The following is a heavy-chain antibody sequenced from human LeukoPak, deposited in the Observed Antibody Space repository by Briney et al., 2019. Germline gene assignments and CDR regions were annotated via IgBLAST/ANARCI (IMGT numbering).Heavy chain of an antibody. CDR1: GFTFSSYG. CDR3: ARENSVIAAAETGGYFDY. V-gene: IGHV3-33*01. J-gene: IGHJ4*02. CDR2: IWYDGSNK. D-gene: IGHD6-25*01. Sequence: GGSLRLSCAASGFTFSSYGMHWVRQAPGKGLEWVAVIWYDGSNKYYADSVKGRFTISRDNSKNTLYLQMNSLRAEDTAVYYCARENSVIAAAETGGYFDYWGQGTLVTVSS.